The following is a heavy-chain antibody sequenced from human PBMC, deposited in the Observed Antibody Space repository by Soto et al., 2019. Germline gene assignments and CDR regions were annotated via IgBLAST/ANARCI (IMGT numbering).Heavy chain of an antibody. J-gene: IGHJ5*02. D-gene: IGHD2-2*01. CDR1: GFTFSNFA. CDR2: ISGTDYYT. V-gene: IGHV3-23*01. Sequence: GGSLRLSCAASGFTFSNFAMTWVRQAPGEGLEWVSSISGTDYYTYYADSVKGRFTISKDNALNTLFLHMNNLTADDTAVYYCAKSSRKYASAIPAFLDPWGLGTLVTVST. CDR3: AKSSRKYASAIPAFLDP.